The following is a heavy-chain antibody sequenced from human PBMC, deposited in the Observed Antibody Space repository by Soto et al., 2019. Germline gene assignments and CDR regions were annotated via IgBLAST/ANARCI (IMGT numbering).Heavy chain of an antibody. J-gene: IGHJ5*02. Sequence: GASVKVSCKASGYTFTSYGISWVRQAPGQGLEWMGWISAYNGNTNYAQKLQGRVTMTTDTSTSTAYMELRSLRSDDTAVYYCARDQNFWSGYYTYRWFDPWGQGTLVTVSS. CDR2: ISAYNGNT. CDR1: GYTFTSYG. V-gene: IGHV1-18*01. CDR3: ARDQNFWSGYYTYRWFDP. D-gene: IGHD3-3*01.